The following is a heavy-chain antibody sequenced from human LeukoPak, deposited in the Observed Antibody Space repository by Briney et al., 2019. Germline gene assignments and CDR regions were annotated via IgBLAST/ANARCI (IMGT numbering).Heavy chain of an antibody. V-gene: IGHV1-2*04. CDR1: GYTFTSYY. CDR3: ASSTDSSHDAFDI. D-gene: IGHD2-2*01. Sequence: ASVKVSCKASGYTFTSYYMHWVRQAPGQGLEWMGWINPNSGGTNYAQKFQGWVTMTRDTSISTAYMELSRLRSDDTAVYYCASSTDSSHDAFDIWGQGTMVTVSS. J-gene: IGHJ3*02. CDR2: INPNSGGT.